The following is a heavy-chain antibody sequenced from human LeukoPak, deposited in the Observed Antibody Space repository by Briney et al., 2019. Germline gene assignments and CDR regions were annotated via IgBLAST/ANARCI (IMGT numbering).Heavy chain of an antibody. Sequence: HPGGSLRLSCAASGFPFTTCWMSWVRQAPGKRLEWVANIKQDGSEKYYVDSVKGRFTISRDNAKNSLYLQMISLRAEDTAVYYCARQESGYHGGSFDHWGQGTLVTVSS. V-gene: IGHV3-7*01. CDR1: GFPFTTCW. D-gene: IGHD3-3*01. J-gene: IGHJ4*02. CDR3: ARQESGYHGGSFDH. CDR2: IKQDGSEK.